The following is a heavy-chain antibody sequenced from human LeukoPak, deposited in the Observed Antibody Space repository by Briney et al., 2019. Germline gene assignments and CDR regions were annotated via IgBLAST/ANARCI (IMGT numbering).Heavy chain of an antibody. V-gene: IGHV4-30-2*01. CDR3: ASGFYGAGSHFDY. D-gene: IGHD3-10*01. CDR1: GGCISSGDFP. J-gene: IGHJ4*02. Sequence: SETLSLTCAVSGGCISSGDFPWSWIRQPPGKGLEWIGYIFHTGHTSYNPSLKSRVTISVDMSKNQLSLRLTSVTAADTAVYYCASGFYGAGSHFDYWGQGTLVTVSS. CDR2: IFHTGHT.